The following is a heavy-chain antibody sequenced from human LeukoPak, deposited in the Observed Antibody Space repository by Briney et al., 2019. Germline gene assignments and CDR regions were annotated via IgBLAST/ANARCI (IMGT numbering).Heavy chain of an antibody. V-gene: IGHV3-21*04. CDR1: GFTFSSYA. CDR3: ARPQTTSGDYYGMDV. D-gene: IGHD1-1*01. CDR2: ISSSSSYI. J-gene: IGHJ6*02. Sequence: PGGSLRLSCAASGFTFSSYAMHWVRQAPGKGLEWVSSISSSSSYIYYADSVKGRFTISRDNAKNSLYLQMNSLRAEDTAVYYCARPQTTSGDYYGMDVWGQGTTVTVSS.